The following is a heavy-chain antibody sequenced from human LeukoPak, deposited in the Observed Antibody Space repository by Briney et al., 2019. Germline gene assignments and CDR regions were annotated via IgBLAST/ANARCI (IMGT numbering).Heavy chain of an antibody. D-gene: IGHD6-13*01. Sequence: ASVKVSCKASGYTFTGYYMHWVRQAPGQGLEWMGWINPNSGGTNYAQKFQGRVTMTRDTSISTAYMELSRLRSDDTAVYYCARDLSAAGGDNWFDPWGQRTLVTVSS. CDR2: INPNSGGT. J-gene: IGHJ5*02. CDR3: ARDLSAAGGDNWFDP. CDR1: GYTFTGYY. V-gene: IGHV1-2*02.